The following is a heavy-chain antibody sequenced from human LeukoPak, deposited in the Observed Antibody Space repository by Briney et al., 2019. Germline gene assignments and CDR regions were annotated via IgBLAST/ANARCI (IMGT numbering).Heavy chain of an antibody. J-gene: IGHJ2*01. CDR3: ARHFTYDSTGPRGYFNL. CDR2: IYYTGNT. V-gene: IGHV4-39*01. CDR1: AGSISSSSHN. Sequence: PSETLSLSCTVSAGSISSSSHNWGWIRQHPGKGLEWIGSIYYTGNTYYNPSLKSRVTISVDTSKNQFSLKLTSVTAADAAVYYCARHFTYDSTGPRGYFNLWGRGTLVTVSS. D-gene: IGHD3-22*01.